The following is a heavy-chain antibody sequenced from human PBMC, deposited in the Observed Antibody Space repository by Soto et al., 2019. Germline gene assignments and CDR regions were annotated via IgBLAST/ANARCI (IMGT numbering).Heavy chain of an antibody. D-gene: IGHD6-19*01. CDR3: ARGGSAYHWVNNWFDP. CDR2: VSYDGGNE. J-gene: IGHJ5*02. Sequence: QVRLVESGGGVVQPGRSLRLSCTASGFTFSTYGMHWVRQAPGKGLEWLAVVSYDGGNEYYADSVRGRFTISRDNSRNTVDLHMNSLRAEDTAVYYCARGGSAYHWVNNWFDPWGQGTLVTVSS. CDR1: GFTFSTYG. V-gene: IGHV3-30*03.